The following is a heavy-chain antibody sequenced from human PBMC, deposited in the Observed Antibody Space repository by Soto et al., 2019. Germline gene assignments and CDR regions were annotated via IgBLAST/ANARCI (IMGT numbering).Heavy chain of an antibody. J-gene: IGHJ6*03. D-gene: IGHD3-22*01. Sequence: SETLSLTCTVSGGSISSGGYYWSWIRQHPGKGLEWFGYIYYSGSTYYNPSLKSRVTISVDTSKNQFSLKLSSVTVADTAFYYCAGGGSIVVATRRLMDVWGKGTTVTVSS. CDR3: AGGGSIVVATRRLMDV. CDR1: GGSISSGGYY. V-gene: IGHV4-31*03. CDR2: IYYSGST.